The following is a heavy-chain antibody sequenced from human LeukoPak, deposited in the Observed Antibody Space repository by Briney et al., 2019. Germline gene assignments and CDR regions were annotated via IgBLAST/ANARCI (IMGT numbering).Heavy chain of an antibody. J-gene: IGHJ4*02. CDR1: EFTFSSYA. Sequence: GGSLRLSCEASEFTFSSYAMSWARQAPGKGLEWVSTISGSGYTTYYAGSVKGRFTISRDNSKNTLYLQMNSLRAEDTAVYYCATDIVVVPAAFDYWGQGTLVTVSS. CDR3: ATDIVVVPAAFDY. D-gene: IGHD2-2*01. CDR2: ISGSGYTT. V-gene: IGHV3-23*01.